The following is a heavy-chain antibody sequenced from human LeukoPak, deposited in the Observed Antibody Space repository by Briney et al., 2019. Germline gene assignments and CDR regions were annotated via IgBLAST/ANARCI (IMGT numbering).Heavy chain of an antibody. J-gene: IGHJ3*02. CDR1: GGSISSGGYY. D-gene: IGHD6-19*01. CDR3: ARTLIAVAGPDAFDI. CDR2: IYHSGST. Sequence: SETLSLTCTVSGGSISSGGYYWSWIRQPPGKGLEWIGYIYHSGSTYYNPSLKSRVTISVDRSKNQFSLKLSSVTAADTAVYYCARTLIAVAGPDAFDIWGQGTMVTVSS. V-gene: IGHV4-30-2*01.